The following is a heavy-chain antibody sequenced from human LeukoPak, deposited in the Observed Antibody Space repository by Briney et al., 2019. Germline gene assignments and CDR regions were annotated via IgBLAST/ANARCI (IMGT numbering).Heavy chain of an antibody. Sequence: SETLSLTCTVSGGSISSSSYYWGWICQPPGKGLEWIGSIYHSGSTYYNPSLESRVTISVDTSKNQFSLKLSSVTAADTAVYYCAREVETRHLDYWGQETLVTVSS. V-gene: IGHV4-39*07. CDR2: IYHSGST. CDR3: AREVETRHLDY. J-gene: IGHJ4*02. CDR1: GGSISSSSYY. D-gene: IGHD4-11*01.